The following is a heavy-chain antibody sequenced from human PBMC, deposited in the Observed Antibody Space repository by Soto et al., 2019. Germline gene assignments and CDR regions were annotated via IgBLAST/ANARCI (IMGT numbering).Heavy chain of an antibody. V-gene: IGHV3-23*01. D-gene: IGHD2-15*01. Sequence: EVQLLESGGGLVQPGGSLRLSCAASGFTFSSYAMSWVRQAPGKGLEWVSAISGSGGSTYYADSVKGRFTISRDNSNKTLHLQITSLRAEDTAVYSCAKLGYCSGGSCYSECYWGQGTLVTVSS. CDR2: ISGSGGST. CDR3: AKLGYCSGGSCYSECY. J-gene: IGHJ4*02. CDR1: GFTFSSYA.